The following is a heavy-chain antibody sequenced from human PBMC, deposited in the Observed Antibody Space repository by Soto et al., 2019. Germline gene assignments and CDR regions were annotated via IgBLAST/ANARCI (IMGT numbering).Heavy chain of an antibody. D-gene: IGHD3-22*01. V-gene: IGHV4-39*01. Sequence: SSETLSLTCTVSGGSISSSSYYWGWIRQPPGKGLEWIGSIYYSGSTYYNPSLKSRVTISVDTSKNQFSLKLSSVTAADTAVYYCARRGRGLEGPPDYYDSSGYPYYFDYWGQGTLVTVSS. CDR2: IYYSGST. CDR1: GGSISSSSYY. CDR3: ARRGRGLEGPPDYYDSSGYPYYFDY. J-gene: IGHJ4*02.